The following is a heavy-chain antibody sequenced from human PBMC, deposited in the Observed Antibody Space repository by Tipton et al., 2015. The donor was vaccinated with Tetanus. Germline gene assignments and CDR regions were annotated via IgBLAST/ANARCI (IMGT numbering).Heavy chain of an antibody. CDR2: MNPNTGHA. CDR1: AYAFTSYD. CDR3: ARGNRGSSWYF. V-gene: IGHV1-8*01. D-gene: IGHD6-13*01. Sequence: QVQLVQSGPEVKKPGASVKVSCKAFAYAFTSYDLNWVRQATGQGLEWLGYMNPNTGHAGYAQKFQGRVTMTSNISITTAYMELRNLRSDDTAVYYCARGNRGSSWYFWGQGTLVTVSS. J-gene: IGHJ4*02.